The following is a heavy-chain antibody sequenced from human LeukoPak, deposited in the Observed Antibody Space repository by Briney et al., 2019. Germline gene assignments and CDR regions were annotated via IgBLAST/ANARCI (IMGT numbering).Heavy chain of an antibody. D-gene: IGHD5-18*01. CDR3: ARAQSRGYSYGPFDF. CDR2: IYYSGRT. Sequence: PSETLSLTCNVSGGSISSSSYYWGWIRQSPGKGLEWIGSIYYSGRTYYNPSLKSRVTISVDTSNNQFSLKLTAVTAADTAVYYCARAQSRGYSYGPFDFWGQGTLVTVSS. V-gene: IGHV4-39*07. J-gene: IGHJ4*02. CDR1: GGSISSSSYY.